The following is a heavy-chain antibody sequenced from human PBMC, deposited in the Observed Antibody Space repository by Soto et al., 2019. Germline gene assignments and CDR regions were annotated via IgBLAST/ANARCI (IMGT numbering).Heavy chain of an antibody. CDR2: IVPQLGRV. CDR3: ARPRTYDYESSSYYGHQFDD. CDR1: GGIFRRHP. D-gene: IGHD3-22*01. V-gene: IGHV1-69*01. J-gene: IGHJ4*02. Sequence: QVQLVQSGAEVKKPGSSVKVSCKTSGGIFRRHPIDWVRQAPGQGLEWMGGIVPQLGRVIYPRDFQGRVTIYADALTNTSYLELSGLTFEYTAVYYCARPRTYDYESSSYYGHQFDDWGQGTLVTVSS.